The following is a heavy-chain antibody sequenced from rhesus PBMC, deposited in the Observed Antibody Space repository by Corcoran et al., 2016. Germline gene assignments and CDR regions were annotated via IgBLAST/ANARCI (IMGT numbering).Heavy chain of an antibody. CDR3: ARGESGTWIPFDY. CDR2: ITYSGVT. D-gene: IGHD6-25*01. CDR1: GGSISSGYYY. V-gene: IGHV4-122*02. J-gene: IGHJ4*01. Sequence: QVQLQESGPGLVKPSETLSLTCAVSGGSISSGYYYWSWIRQPPGKGLEWIGYITYSGVTRYNPSLKSRVTISRDTSKNQFSLKLSSVTAADTAVYYCARGESGTWIPFDYWGQGVLVTVSS.